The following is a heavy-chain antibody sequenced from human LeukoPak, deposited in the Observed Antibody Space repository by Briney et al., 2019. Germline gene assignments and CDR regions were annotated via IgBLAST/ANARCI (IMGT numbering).Heavy chain of an antibody. CDR1: GFTFGSYS. V-gene: IGHV3-21*01. Sequence: GGSLRLSCAASGFTFGSYSMNWVRQAPGKGLEWVSSISSSGSYIYYADSVKGRFTISRDNAKNSLYLQMNSLRAEDTAVYYCARDAAGEDYWGQGTLVTVSS. CDR2: ISSSGSYI. D-gene: IGHD6-13*01. CDR3: ARDAAGEDY. J-gene: IGHJ4*02.